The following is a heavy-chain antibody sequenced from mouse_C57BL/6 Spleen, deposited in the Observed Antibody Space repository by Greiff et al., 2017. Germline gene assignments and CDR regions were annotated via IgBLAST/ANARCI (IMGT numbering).Heavy chain of an antibody. CDR3: ARAYYGNSLDY. Sequence: EVQLQQSGPELVKPGASVKIPCKASGYTFTDYNMDWVKQSHGKSLEWIGAINPNNGGTNYNQKFKGKATLTVDKSSSTAYMELRSLTSEDTAAYYCARAYYGNSLDYWGQGTTLTVSS. CDR2: INPNNGGT. J-gene: IGHJ2*01. D-gene: IGHD2-1*01. CDR1: GYTFTDYN. V-gene: IGHV1-18*01.